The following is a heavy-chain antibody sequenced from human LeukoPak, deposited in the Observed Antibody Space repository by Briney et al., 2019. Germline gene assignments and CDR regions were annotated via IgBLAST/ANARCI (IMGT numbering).Heavy chain of an antibody. CDR2: IYSTGST. CDR1: SGSFSGYF. J-gene: IGHJ4*02. V-gene: IGHV4-34*01. CDR3: ARLPYSSSIIDS. D-gene: IGHD6-6*01. Sequence: SETLSLTCVVYSGSFSGYFWSWIRQPPGKGLEWIGRIYSTGSTNYNPSLESRVTISVDTSKSQLSLKVTSVTAADTAVYFCARLPYSSSIIDSWGQGTLVTVSS.